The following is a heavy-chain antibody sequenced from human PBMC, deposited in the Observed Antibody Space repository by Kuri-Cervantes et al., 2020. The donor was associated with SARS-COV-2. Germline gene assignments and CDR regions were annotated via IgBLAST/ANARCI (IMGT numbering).Heavy chain of an antibody. CDR3: ASCTAMVPVNYYYMDV. V-gene: IGHV4-4*07. CDR1: GGSISSYY. Sequence: SETLSLTCTVSGGSISSYYWSWIRQPAGKGLEWIGRIYTSGSTNYNPSLKSRVTISVDTSKNQFSLKLSSVTAADTAVYYCASCTAMVPVNYYYMDVWGKGTTVTVSS. J-gene: IGHJ6*03. D-gene: IGHD5-18*01. CDR2: IYTSGST.